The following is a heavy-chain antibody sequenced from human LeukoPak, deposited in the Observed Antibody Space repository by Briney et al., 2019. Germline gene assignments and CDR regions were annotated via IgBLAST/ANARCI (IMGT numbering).Heavy chain of an antibody. CDR2: INPNSGGT. Sequence: ASVKVSCKASGYTFTCYYMHWVRQAPGQGLERMGWINPNSGGTKYAQKFQGRVTMTKDTSISTAYMELSRLRSDDTAVYYCARAFALGGAMVTSYWFDPWGQGTLVTVSS. V-gene: IGHV1-2*02. J-gene: IGHJ5*02. D-gene: IGHD5-18*01. CDR3: ARAFALGGAMVTSYWFDP. CDR1: GYTFTCYY.